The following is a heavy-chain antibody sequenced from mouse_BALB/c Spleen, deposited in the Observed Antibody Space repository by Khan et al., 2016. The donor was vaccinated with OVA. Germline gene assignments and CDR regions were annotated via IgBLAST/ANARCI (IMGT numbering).Heavy chain of an antibody. CDR1: GYTFTNYV. D-gene: IGHD4-1*01. J-gene: IGHJ3*01. V-gene: IGHV1S136*01. Sequence: VQLQQSGPELVEPGASVKMSCKTSGYTFTNYVMHWVKQKPGQGLEWIAYINPDNAGTRYNEKFKGKATLTSDISSTTAYMELSSLTSEDSAVYYWAREASSWDFSFPYWGQGTLVTVSA. CDR3: AREASSWDFSFPY. CDR2: INPDNAGT.